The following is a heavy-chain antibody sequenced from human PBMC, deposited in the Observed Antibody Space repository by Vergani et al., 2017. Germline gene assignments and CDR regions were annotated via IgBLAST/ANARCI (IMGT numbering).Heavy chain of an antibody. D-gene: IGHD3-22*01. V-gene: IGHV3-66*01. J-gene: IGHJ4*02. CDR1: GFTVSSNY. CDR2: IYSGGST. CDR3: AREIGDYYDSSGDNDY. Sequence: EVQLVESGGGLVQPGGSLRLSCAASGFTVSSNYMSWVRQAPGKGLEWVSVIYSGGSTYYADSVKGRFTISRDNSKNTLYLQMNSLRAEDTAVYYCAREIGDYYDSSGDNDYWGQGTLVTVSS.